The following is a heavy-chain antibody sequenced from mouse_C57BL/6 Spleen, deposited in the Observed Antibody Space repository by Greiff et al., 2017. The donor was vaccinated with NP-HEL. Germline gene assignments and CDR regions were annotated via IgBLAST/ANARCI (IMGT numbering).Heavy chain of an antibody. D-gene: IGHD1-1*01. CDR1: GYTFTSYW. J-gene: IGHJ1*03. CDR3: ARKEGSSPSYWYFDV. Sequence: VQLQQPGAELVRPGSSVKLSCKASGYTFTSYWMHWVKQRPIQGLEWIGNIDPSDSETHYNQKFKDKATLTVDKSSSTAYMQLSSLPSEDSAVYYCARKEGSSPSYWYFDVWGTGTTVTVSS. V-gene: IGHV1-52*01. CDR2: IDPSDSET.